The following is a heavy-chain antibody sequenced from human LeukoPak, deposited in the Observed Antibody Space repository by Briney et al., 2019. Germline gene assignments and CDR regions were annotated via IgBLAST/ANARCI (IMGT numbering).Heavy chain of an antibody. Sequence: GGSLRLSCATSGFTLSSYAMSWVRQAPGKGLEWVSAISGSGGSTYYADSVKGRFTISRDNSKNTLYLQMNSLRAEDTAVYYCAKSPGPYDFWSGYYGYWGQGTLVTVSS. J-gene: IGHJ4*02. D-gene: IGHD3-3*01. CDR2: ISGSGGST. CDR1: GFTLSSYA. V-gene: IGHV3-23*01. CDR3: AKSPGPYDFWSGYYGY.